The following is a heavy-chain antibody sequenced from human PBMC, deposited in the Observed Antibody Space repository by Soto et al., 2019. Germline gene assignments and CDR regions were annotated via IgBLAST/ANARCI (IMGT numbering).Heavy chain of an antibody. CDR2: ISAYNGNT. CDR3: ARDVPTVTTGGPDY. D-gene: IGHD4-17*01. Sequence: QVQLVQSGVEVEKPGASVKVSCKASGYTFTSYGVSWVRQAPGQGLEWMGWISAYNGNTNYAQKFQGRFTMTTDTSTSTAYMELRTLRSDDTAFYYCARDVPTVTTGGPDYWGQGTLVTVSS. CDR1: GYTFTSYG. J-gene: IGHJ4*02. V-gene: IGHV1-18*01.